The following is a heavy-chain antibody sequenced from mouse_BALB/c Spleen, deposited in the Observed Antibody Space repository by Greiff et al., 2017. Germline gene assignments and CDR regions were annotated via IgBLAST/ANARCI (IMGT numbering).Heavy chain of an antibody. Sequence: EVKLVESGGGLVKPGGSLKLSCAASGFTFSDYYMYWVRQTPEKRLEWVATISDGGSYTYYPDSVKGRFTISRDNAKNNLYLQMSSLKSEDTAMYYCARDRGYGSSGYAMDYWGQGTSVTVSS. CDR3: ARDRGYGSSGYAMDY. J-gene: IGHJ4*01. CDR1: GFTFSDYY. D-gene: IGHD1-1*01. V-gene: IGHV5-4*02. CDR2: ISDGGSYT.